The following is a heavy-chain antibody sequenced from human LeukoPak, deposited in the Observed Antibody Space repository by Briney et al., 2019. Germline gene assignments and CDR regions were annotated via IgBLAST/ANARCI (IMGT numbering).Heavy chain of an antibody. V-gene: IGHV3-23*01. J-gene: IGHJ4*02. D-gene: IGHD2-21*02. CDR1: GFTFSNYA. CDR2: ISGSSNNT. CDR3: AKLRSEKVTAPLNY. Sequence: PGGSLRLSCAASGFTFSNYAMSWVRQAPGKGLEWVSVISGSSNNTYYVDSVKGRFTISRDKSKNTLYLQMDSLRAEDTAVYYCAKLRSEKVTAPLNYWGQGTLVTVSS.